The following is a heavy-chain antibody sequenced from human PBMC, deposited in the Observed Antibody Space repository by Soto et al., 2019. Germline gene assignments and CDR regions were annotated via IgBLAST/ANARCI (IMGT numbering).Heavy chain of an antibody. D-gene: IGHD3-10*01. CDR2: IIPIFGTA. CDR3: ARDRGGYYGMDV. J-gene: IGHJ6*02. Sequence: SVKVSCKASGGTFSSYAISWVRQAPGQGLEWMGGIIPIFGTANYAQKFQGRVTITADESTSTAYMELSSLRSEDTAVYYCARDRGGYYGMDVWGQGTTVTVSS. V-gene: IGHV1-69*13. CDR1: GGTFSSYA.